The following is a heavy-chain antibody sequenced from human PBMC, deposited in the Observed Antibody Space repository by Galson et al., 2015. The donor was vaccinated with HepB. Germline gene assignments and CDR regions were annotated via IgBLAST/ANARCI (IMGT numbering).Heavy chain of an antibody. CDR2: IIPIFGTA. J-gene: IGHJ5*02. Sequence: SVKVSCKASGGTFSSSAISWVRQAPGQGLEWMGGIIPIFGTANYAQKFQGRVTITADESTSTAYMELSSLRSEDTAVYYCARVIVVVVAATGGPFDPWGKGTLVTVSS. CDR1: GGTFSSSA. D-gene: IGHD2-15*01. V-gene: IGHV1-69*13. CDR3: ARVIVVVVAATGGPFDP.